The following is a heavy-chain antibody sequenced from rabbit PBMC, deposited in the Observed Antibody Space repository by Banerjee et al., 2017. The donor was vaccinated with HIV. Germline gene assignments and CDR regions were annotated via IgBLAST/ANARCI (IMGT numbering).Heavy chain of an antibody. D-gene: IGHD6-1*01. Sequence: QSLEESGGDLVKPGASLALTCTASGFSFSSGYDMCWVRQAPGKGLEWIACIYPGSSGSTWYASWVNGRFTISKTSSTTVTLQMTSLTAADTATYFCARDRDVPGYAYATYYFNLWGQGTLVTVS. CDR3: ARDRDVPGYAYATYYFNL. J-gene: IGHJ4*01. V-gene: IGHV1S40*01. CDR2: IYPGSSGST. CDR1: GFSFSSGYD.